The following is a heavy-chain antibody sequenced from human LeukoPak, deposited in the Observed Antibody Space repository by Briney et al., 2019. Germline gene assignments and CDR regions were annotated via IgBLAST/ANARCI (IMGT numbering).Heavy chain of an antibody. D-gene: IGHD1-1*01. CDR3: ATGTWGDQDYYYYGMDV. CDR1: GYTLTELS. Sequence: ASVKVSCKVSGYTLTELSMHWVRQAPGKGLEWMGGLDPEDGETIYAQKFQGRVTMTEDTSTDTAYMELSSLRSEDTAVYYCATGTWGDQDYYYYGMDVWGQGTTVTVSS. V-gene: IGHV1-24*01. J-gene: IGHJ6*02. CDR2: LDPEDGET.